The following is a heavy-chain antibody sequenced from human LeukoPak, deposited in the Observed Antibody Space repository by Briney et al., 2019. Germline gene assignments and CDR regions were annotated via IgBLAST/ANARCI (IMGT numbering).Heavy chain of an antibody. CDR3: ARHSPSGYNGYENAFDI. Sequence: SETLSLTCSVSGGSISSYYWSWIRQSPGKGLEWIGYIYYSGSTNYNPSLKSRVTISVDTSKNQFSLKLSSVTAADTAVYYCARHSPSGYNGYENAFDIWGQGTMVTVSS. CDR2: IYYSGST. CDR1: GGSISSYY. D-gene: IGHD5-12*01. J-gene: IGHJ3*02. V-gene: IGHV4-59*08.